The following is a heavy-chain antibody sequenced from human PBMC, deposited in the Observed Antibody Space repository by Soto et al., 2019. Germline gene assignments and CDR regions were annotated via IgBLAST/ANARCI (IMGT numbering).Heavy chain of an antibody. Sequence: QVQLVQSGAEVKKPGSSVKVSCKASGGTFSSYSINWVRQAPGQGLEWMGEIIPIFGTANYAQKFQGGVTITADESTSTAYMELCSLRSEDTAVYYCARDGGRHSGGIDYWGQGTLFTVSS. CDR2: IIPIFGTA. D-gene: IGHD1-26*01. V-gene: IGHV1-69*01. J-gene: IGHJ4*02. CDR1: GGTFSSYS. CDR3: ARDGGRHSGGIDY.